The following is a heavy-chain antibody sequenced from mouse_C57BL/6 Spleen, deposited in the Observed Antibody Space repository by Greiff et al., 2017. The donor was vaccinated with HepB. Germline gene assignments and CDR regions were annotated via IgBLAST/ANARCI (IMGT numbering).Heavy chain of an antibody. Sequence: VQLQQPGAELVKPGASVKLSCKASGYTFTSYWMLWVKQRPGQGLEWIGMIHPNSGSTNYNEKFKSKATLTVDKSSSTAYMQLSSLTSEDSAVYYCARYDGSSWFAYWGQGTLVTVSA. V-gene: IGHV1-64*01. D-gene: IGHD2-3*01. J-gene: IGHJ3*01. CDR3: ARYDGSSWFAY. CDR2: IHPNSGST. CDR1: GYTFTSYW.